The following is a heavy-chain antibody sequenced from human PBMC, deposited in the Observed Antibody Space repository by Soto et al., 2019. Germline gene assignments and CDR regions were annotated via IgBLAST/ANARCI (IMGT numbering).Heavy chain of an antibody. V-gene: IGHV3-64*01. Sequence: DVRLVESGGGLVQPGGSLRLSCEASGFTFSTYTMHWVRQAPGKGLESVSAIKSNGVATYYANSVKGRFTISRDDSRNRLYRQMGGLRGEDMGVYYCAREGEVGTAASWGQGTQVTVSS. J-gene: IGHJ5*02. D-gene: IGHD1-1*01. CDR3: AREGEVGTAAS. CDR1: GFTFSTYT. CDR2: IKSNGVAT.